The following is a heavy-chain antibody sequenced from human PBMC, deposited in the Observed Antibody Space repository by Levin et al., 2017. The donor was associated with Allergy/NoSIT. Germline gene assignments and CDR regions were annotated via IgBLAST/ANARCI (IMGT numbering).Heavy chain of an antibody. V-gene: IGHV2-5*02. D-gene: IGHD3-10*01. CDR3: APRLYYGSGTGWFDP. Sequence: SGPTLVKPTQTLTLTCTFSGFSLSTRGVGVAWFRQPPGKALEWLALLCWDGDRRYSPSLKSRLTITKETSKNKVVLTMTNMDPVDTATYYCAPRLYYGSGTGWFDPWGQGTLVTVSS. J-gene: IGHJ5*02. CDR2: LCWDGDR. CDR1: GFSLSTRGVG.